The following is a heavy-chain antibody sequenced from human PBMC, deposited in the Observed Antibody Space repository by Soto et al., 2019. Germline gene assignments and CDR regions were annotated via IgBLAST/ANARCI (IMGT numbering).Heavy chain of an antibody. CDR1: GGSISPYY. J-gene: IGHJ4*02. CDR3: ARGSARITIFGVVISDFDF. Sequence: LSLPCPVSGGSISPYYWSWIRQPPGKGLEWIGYIYYSGSTDYNPSFQSRVTISVDASKSQFSLKVNSVTAADTAVYYCARGSARITIFGVVISDFDFWGQGALGTVSS. D-gene: IGHD3-3*01. CDR2: IYYSGST. V-gene: IGHV4-59*01.